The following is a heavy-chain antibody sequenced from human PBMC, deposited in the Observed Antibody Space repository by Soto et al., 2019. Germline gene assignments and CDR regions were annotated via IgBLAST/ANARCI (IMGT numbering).Heavy chain of an antibody. CDR3: ARDGSTSWYSYDYHGMDV. V-gene: IGHV3-7*05. J-gene: IGHJ6*02. D-gene: IGHD5-18*01. CDR1: GFTFRTYW. CDR2: INQDGSEK. Sequence: GGSLRLSCGASGFTFRTYWLSWFRQVPGKGLEWVANINQDGSEKNYVDSVKGRFTISRDNAKNSLYLQMSSLRAEDTALYYCARDGSTSWYSYDYHGMDVWGQGTTVTVSS.